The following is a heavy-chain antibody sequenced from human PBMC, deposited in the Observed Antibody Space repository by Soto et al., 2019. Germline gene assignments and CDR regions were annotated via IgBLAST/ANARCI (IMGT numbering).Heavy chain of an antibody. J-gene: IGHJ6*02. CDR2: IDWDDDK. CDR1: GFSLSTSGMF. V-gene: IGHV2-70*01. D-gene: IGHD6-6*01. CDR3: ARISYSSSSWSYYYYYGMDV. Sequence: SGPTLVNPTQTLTLTCTFSGFSLSTSGMFVSWIRQPPGKALEWLALIDWDDDKYYSTSLKTRLTISKDTSKDQVVLTMTNMDPVDTATYYCARISYSSSSWSYYYYYGMDVWGQGTTVTVSS.